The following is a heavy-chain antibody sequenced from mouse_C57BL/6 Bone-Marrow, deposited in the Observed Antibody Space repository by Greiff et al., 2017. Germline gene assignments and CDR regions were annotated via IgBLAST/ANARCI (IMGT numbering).Heavy chain of an antibody. Sequence: VQLQQPGAELVMPGASVKLSCKASGYTFTSYWMHWVKQRPGQGLEWIGEIDPSDSYTNYNQKFKGKSTLTVDKSSSTAYVQLSRLTSEDSAVYYCARSLYYCGSSWYFDVWGTGTTVTVSS. CDR3: ARSLYYCGSSWYFDV. CDR1: GYTFTSYW. D-gene: IGHD1-1*01. V-gene: IGHV1-69*01. CDR2: IDPSDSYT. J-gene: IGHJ1*03.